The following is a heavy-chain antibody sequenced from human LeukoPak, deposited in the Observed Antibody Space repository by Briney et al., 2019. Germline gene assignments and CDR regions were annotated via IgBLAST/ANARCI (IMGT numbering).Heavy chain of an antibody. V-gene: IGHV4-39*07. CDR1: GGSISSSSYY. CDR3: ARVRIAAAGREFDI. Sequence: SETLSLTCTVSGGSISSSSYYWGWIRQPPGKGLEWIGSIYYSGSTYYNPSLKSRVTISVDTSKNQFSLKLSSVTAADTAVYYCARVRIAAAGREFDIWGQGTMVTVSS. J-gene: IGHJ3*02. D-gene: IGHD6-13*01. CDR2: IYYSGST.